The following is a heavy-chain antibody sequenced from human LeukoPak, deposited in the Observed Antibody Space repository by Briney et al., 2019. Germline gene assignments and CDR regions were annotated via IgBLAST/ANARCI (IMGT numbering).Heavy chain of an antibody. V-gene: IGHV4-39*01. CDR2: IYYSGST. CDR3: ARLLKASAAGVF. Sequence: SETLSLTCTVSGGSISSSSYYWGWIRQPPGKGLEWIGSIYYSGSTFYNPSLRSRLTISVDTSKNQFSLKLNSVTAADTAVYYCARLLKASAAGVFWGQGTLVTVSS. CDR1: GGSISSSSYY. D-gene: IGHD6-13*01. J-gene: IGHJ4*02.